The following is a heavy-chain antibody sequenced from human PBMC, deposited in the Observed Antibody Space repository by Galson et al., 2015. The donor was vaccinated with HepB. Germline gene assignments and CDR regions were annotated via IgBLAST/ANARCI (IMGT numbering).Heavy chain of an antibody. Sequence: SLRLSCAASGFTFSDYYMSWIRQAPGKGLESVSYISSSDSTIYYADSVKGRFPISRDNAKNSLYLQMNSLRAEDTAVYYCARDWMDWFDPWGQGTLVTVSS. CDR1: GFTFSDYY. J-gene: IGHJ5*02. CDR3: ARDWMDWFDP. D-gene: IGHD2-2*03. V-gene: IGHV3-11*01. CDR2: ISSSDSTI.